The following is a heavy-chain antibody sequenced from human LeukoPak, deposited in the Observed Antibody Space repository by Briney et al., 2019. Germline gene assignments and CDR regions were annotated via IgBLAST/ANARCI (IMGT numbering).Heavy chain of an antibody. V-gene: IGHV3-30*18. CDR1: GFTFGSYG. D-gene: IGHD2-2*03. CDR2: ISYDGSNK. CDR3: AKDLWGFGYCSSTSCYYFDY. J-gene: IGHJ4*02. Sequence: GGSLRLSCAASGFTFGSYGMHWVRQAPGKGLEWVAVISYDGSNKYYADSVKGRFTTSRDNSKNTLYLQMNSLRAEDTAVYYCAKDLWGFGYCSSTSCYYFDYWGQGTLVTVSS.